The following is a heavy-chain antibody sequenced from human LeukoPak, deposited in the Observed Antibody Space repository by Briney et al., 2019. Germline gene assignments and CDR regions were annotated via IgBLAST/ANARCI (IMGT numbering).Heavy chain of an antibody. J-gene: IGHJ4*02. D-gene: IGHD6-13*01. Sequence: ASVKVSCKASGYTFTGYYMHWVRQAPGQGLEWMGGINPNSGGTNYAQKFQGRVTMTRDTSISTAYMELSRLRSDDTAVYYCASRIAAGGTYQVYYWGQGTLVTVSS. V-gene: IGHV1-2*02. CDR2: INPNSGGT. CDR1: GYTFTGYY. CDR3: ASRIAAGGTYQVYY.